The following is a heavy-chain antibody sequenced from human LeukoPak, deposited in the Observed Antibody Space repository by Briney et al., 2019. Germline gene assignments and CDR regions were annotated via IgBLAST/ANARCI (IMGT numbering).Heavy chain of an antibody. CDR1: GFTFGDYA. J-gene: IGHJ4*02. D-gene: IGHD1-26*01. CDR3: ARVGTTRLIDY. V-gene: IGHV3-53*01. Sequence: PGGSLRLSCTASGFTFGDYAMSWVRQAPGKGLEWVSVIYSGGSTYYADSVKGRFTISRDNSKNTLYLQMNSLRAEDTAVYHCARVGTTRLIDYWGQGTLVTVS. CDR2: IYSGGST.